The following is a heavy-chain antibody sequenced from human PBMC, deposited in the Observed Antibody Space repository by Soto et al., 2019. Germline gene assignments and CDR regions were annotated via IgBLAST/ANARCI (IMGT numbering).Heavy chain of an antibody. CDR2: IIPIFGRP. V-gene: IGHV1-69*01. Sequence: QVQLVQSGTEVRKPGSSVKVSCKASGGTFSRPAISWVRQAPGQGLEWMGGIIPIFGRPNIAQKFQGRLTIIADEATSTAYMELSSLTSEDTAIYYCARGWGDANTDYYYAYWGQGSPVIVSS. CDR3: ARGWGDANTDYYYAY. J-gene: IGHJ4*02. D-gene: IGHD3-16*01. CDR1: GGTFSRPA.